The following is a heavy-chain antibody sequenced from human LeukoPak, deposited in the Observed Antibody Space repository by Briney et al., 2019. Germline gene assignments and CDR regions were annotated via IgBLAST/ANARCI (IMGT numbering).Heavy chain of an antibody. D-gene: IGHD3-22*01. CDR2: ISYDGSNK. V-gene: IGHV3-30*04. CDR1: GSTFSSYA. Sequence: GGSLRLSCAASGSTFSSYAMHWVRQAPGKGLEWVAVISYDGSNKYYADSVKGRFTISRDNSKNTLYLQMNSLRAEDTAVYYCARDGDSSGYNWFDPWGQGTLVTVSS. J-gene: IGHJ5*02. CDR3: ARDGDSSGYNWFDP.